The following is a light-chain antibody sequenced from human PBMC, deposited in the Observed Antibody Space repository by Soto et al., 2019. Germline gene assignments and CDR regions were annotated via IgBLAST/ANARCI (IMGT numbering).Light chain of an antibody. CDR3: QTWDTGIRV. V-gene: IGLV4-69*01. J-gene: IGLJ2*01. CDR2: VNSDGSH. Sequence: QPVLTQSPSASASLGASVKLTCTLSSGHNNYAIAWLQQQPEKGPRYLLKVNSDGSHNKGDGIPDRFSGSTSGAERYLTISSLQSEDEADYYCQTWDTGIRVFGGGTKLTVL. CDR1: SGHNNYA.